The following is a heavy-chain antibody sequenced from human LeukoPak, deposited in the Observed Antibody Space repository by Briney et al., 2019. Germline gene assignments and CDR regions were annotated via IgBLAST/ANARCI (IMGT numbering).Heavy chain of an antibody. CDR3: ARESSGLPDAFDI. CDR1: GGSISSYY. CDR2: IYYSGST. J-gene: IGHJ3*02. D-gene: IGHD3-10*01. Sequence: PSETLSLTCTVSGGSISSYYWSWIRQPPGKGLEWIGYIYYSGSTNYNPSLKSRVIISVDTSKNQFSLKLSSVTAADTAVYYCARESSGLPDAFDIWGQGTMVTVSS. V-gene: IGHV4-59*01.